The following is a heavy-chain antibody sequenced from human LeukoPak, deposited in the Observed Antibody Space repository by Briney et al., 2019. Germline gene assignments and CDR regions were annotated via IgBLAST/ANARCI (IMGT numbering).Heavy chain of an antibody. CDR2: INPSGGST. CDR3: AREAPGIAVAHYYYYYGMDV. D-gene: IGHD6-19*01. CDR1: GGSFSSHD. J-gene: IGHJ6*02. Sequence: GASVKVSCKASGGSFSSHDISWVRQAPGQGLEWMGIINPSGGSTSYAQKFQGRVTMTRDTSTSTVYMELSSLRSEDTAVYYCAREAPGIAVAHYYYYYGMDVWGQGTTVTVSS. V-gene: IGHV1-46*01.